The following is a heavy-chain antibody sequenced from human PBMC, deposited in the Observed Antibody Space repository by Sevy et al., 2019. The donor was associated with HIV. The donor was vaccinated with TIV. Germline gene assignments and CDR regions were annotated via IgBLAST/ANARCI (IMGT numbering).Heavy chain of an antibody. V-gene: IGHV3-23*01. CDR2: ISVSGGST. J-gene: IGHJ6*03. D-gene: IGHD1-1*01. Sequence: GGSLRLSCAASGFRFSSFAMSWVRQAPGKGLECVSAISVSGGSTYYANSVKGRFTIPRDNSKNTVYLQMNSLRAEDTALYYCAKSGTDTTYYYMDVWGKGTTVTVSS. CDR3: AKSGTDTTYYYMDV. CDR1: GFRFSSFA.